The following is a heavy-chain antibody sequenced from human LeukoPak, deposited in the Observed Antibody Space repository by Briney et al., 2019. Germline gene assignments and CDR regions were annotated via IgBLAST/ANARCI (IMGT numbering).Heavy chain of an antibody. Sequence: SETLSLTCTVSGVSISSGGYYWSWIRQHPGKGLEWIGYIYYSGSTYYNPSLKSRVTISVDTSKNQFSLKLSSVTAADTAVYYCARADPYYYYGMDVWGQGTTVTVSS. D-gene: IGHD6-19*01. V-gene: IGHV4-31*03. J-gene: IGHJ6*02. CDR2: IYYSGST. CDR1: GVSISSGGYY. CDR3: ARADPYYYYGMDV.